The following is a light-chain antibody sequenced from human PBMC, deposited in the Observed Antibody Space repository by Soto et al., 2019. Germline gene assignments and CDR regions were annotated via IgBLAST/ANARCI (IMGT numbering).Light chain of an antibody. V-gene: IGKV3-15*01. CDR3: QQYNNWPRT. J-gene: IGKJ1*01. CDR1: QSVSTN. Sequence: EIVMTQSPATLSVSTGERATLSCRASQSVSTNLAWYQQKPGQAPGLLIYDASTRATGIPARFSGSGSGTEFTLTISSLQSEDFAVYYCQQYNNWPRTFGQGTKVEIK. CDR2: DAS.